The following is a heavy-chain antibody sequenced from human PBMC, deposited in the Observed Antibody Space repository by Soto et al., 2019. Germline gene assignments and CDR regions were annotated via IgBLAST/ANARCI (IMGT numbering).Heavy chain of an antibody. Sequence: WGSLRLSCASSGFTFSRFAMHWVRQAPGKGLEWVAVISYDGSNKDHADSVKGRFTISRDNSKSTLYVQMNSLRAEDTATYYCARAPVDYRGSWTYGVDVWGQGTTVTVSS. CDR1: GFTFSRFA. CDR2: ISYDGSNK. CDR3: ARAPVDYRGSWTYGVDV. J-gene: IGHJ6*02. D-gene: IGHD3-10*01. V-gene: IGHV3-30-3*01.